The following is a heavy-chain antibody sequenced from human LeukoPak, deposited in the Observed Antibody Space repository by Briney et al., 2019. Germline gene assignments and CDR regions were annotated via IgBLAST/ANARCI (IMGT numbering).Heavy chain of an antibody. CDR1: GFTVSSNY. V-gene: IGHV3-66*01. J-gene: IGHJ4*02. Sequence: PGGSLRLSCAASGFTVSSNYMSWVRQAPGKGLEWVSVLYSGGSTYYADSVKGRFTISRDDSKNTLYLQMHSLRAEDTAVYYCAKDNVAAAGRYFDYWGQGTLVTVSS. CDR3: AKDNVAAAGRYFDY. D-gene: IGHD6-13*01. CDR2: LYSGGST.